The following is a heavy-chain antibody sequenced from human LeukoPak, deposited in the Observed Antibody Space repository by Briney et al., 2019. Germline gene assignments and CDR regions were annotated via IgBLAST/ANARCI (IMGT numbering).Heavy chain of an antibody. V-gene: IGHV4-31*03. D-gene: IGHD7-27*01. CDR3: ARVTRGDYCFDY. Sequence: SQTLSLTCTVSGGSISSGGYYWSWIRQHPGKGLEWIGYIYYSGSTYYNPSLKSRVTISVDTSKNQFSLKLSSVTAADTAVYYCARVTRGDYCFDYWGQGTLVTVPS. CDR1: GGSISSGGYY. CDR2: IYYSGST. J-gene: IGHJ4*02.